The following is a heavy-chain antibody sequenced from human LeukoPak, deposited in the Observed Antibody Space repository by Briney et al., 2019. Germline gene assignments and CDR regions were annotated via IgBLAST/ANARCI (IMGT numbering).Heavy chain of an antibody. Sequence: GGSLRLSCSASGFTFSSYAMSWVRQAPGKGLEWVSAISDSGDSTYYADSVEGRFTISRDNSKNTLYLQMNSLRAEDTAVYYCAKSSLGDTGAYQYYFDYWGQGTLVTVSS. CDR2: ISDSGDST. CDR3: AKSSLGDTGAYQYYFDY. J-gene: IGHJ4*02. CDR1: GFTFSSYA. V-gene: IGHV3-23*01. D-gene: IGHD2-8*02.